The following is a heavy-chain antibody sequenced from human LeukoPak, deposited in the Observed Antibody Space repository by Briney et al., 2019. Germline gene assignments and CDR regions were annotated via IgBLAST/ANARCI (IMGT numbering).Heavy chain of an antibody. CDR3: VREYSSSSGRAFDI. V-gene: IGHV3-74*01. J-gene: IGHJ3*02. Sequence: GVSLRLSCAASGFTFSSYWTHWVRQAPGKGLVWVSRISTDGSSTNSADSVKGRLTISRDNAKNTLYLQMNSLRAEDTAVYYCVREYSSSSGRAFDIWGQGTMVTVSP. CDR2: ISTDGSST. CDR1: GFTFSSYW. D-gene: IGHD6-6*01.